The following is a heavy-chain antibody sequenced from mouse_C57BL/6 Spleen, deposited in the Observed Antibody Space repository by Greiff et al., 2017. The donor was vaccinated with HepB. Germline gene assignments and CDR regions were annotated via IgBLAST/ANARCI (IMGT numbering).Heavy chain of an antibody. CDR1: GFSFNTYA. Sequence: EVKLVESGGGLVQPKGSLKLSCAASGFSFNTYAMNWVRQAPGKGLEWVARIRSKSNNYATYYADSVKDRFTISRDDSESMLYLQMNNLKTEDTAMYYCVRNYGSSLYYAMDYWGQGTSVTVSS. CDR3: VRNYGSSLYYAMDY. CDR2: IRSKSNNYAT. J-gene: IGHJ4*01. V-gene: IGHV10-1*01. D-gene: IGHD1-1*01.